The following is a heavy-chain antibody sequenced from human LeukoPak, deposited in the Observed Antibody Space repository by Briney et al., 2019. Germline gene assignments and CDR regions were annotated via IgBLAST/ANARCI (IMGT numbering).Heavy chain of an antibody. CDR2: IRSKANSYAT. Sequence: GGSLRLSCAASGFTFSGSAMHWVRQASGKGLEWVGRIRSKANSYATAYAASVKGRFTISRDDSKNTAYLQMNSLKTEDTAVYYCTRGGPIASSRNWFDPWGQGTLVTVSS. CDR3: TRGGPIASSRNWFDP. D-gene: IGHD2-2*01. J-gene: IGHJ5*02. CDR1: GFTFSGSA. V-gene: IGHV3-73*01.